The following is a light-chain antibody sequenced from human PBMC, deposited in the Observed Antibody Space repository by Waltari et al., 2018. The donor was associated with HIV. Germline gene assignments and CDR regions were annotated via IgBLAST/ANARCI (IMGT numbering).Light chain of an antibody. CDR2: EVS. J-gene: IGLJ3*02. CDR1: SSDVGGYNY. CDR3: SSYTSSSTWV. Sequence: QSALTQPASVSGSPGQSITISCTGTSSDVGGYNYVSWYQHHPGNAPKLILYEVSYRPSGVSDRCSGSKSGNTASLTISGLQAEDETDYYCSSYTSSSTWVFGGGTKLTVL. V-gene: IGLV2-14*01.